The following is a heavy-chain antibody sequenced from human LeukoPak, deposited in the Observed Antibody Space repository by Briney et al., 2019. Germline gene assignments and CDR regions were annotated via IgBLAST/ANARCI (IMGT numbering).Heavy chain of an antibody. J-gene: IGHJ4*02. CDR2: ISAYNGNT. Sequence: VASVKVSCKASGYTFTSYGISWVRQPPGQGLEWMGWISAYNGNTNYAQKLQGRVTMTTDTSTSTAYMELRSLRSDDTAVYYCARDLVYDFWSGSRESDYWGQGTLVTVSS. CDR1: GYTFTSYG. V-gene: IGHV1-18*01. D-gene: IGHD3-3*01. CDR3: ARDLVYDFWSGSRESDY.